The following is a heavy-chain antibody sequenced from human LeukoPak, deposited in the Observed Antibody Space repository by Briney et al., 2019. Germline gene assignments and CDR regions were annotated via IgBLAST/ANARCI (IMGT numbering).Heavy chain of an antibody. CDR3: ARVGAVGARGAFDI. Sequence: GVSLRLSCAASGFTFSDHYMDWVRQAPGKGLDWVGRTRNKANSYTTEYAASVKGRFIISRDDSKNSLYLQMNSLKAEDTAVYYCARVGAVGARGAFDIWGQGTMVTVSS. D-gene: IGHD1-26*01. V-gene: IGHV3-72*01. J-gene: IGHJ3*02. CDR1: GFTFSDHY. CDR2: TRNKANSYTT.